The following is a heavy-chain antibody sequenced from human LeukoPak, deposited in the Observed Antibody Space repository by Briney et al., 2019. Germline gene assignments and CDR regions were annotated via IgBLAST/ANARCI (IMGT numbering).Heavy chain of an antibody. Sequence: SVKVSCKASGGTFSSYAISWVRQAPGQGLEWMGGIIPILGIANYAQKFQGRVTITADKSTSTAYMELSSLRSEDTAVYYCARDSRYYYDSSGYSDAFDIWGQGTMVTVSS. CDR2: IIPILGIA. J-gene: IGHJ3*02. CDR3: ARDSRYYYDSSGYSDAFDI. V-gene: IGHV1-69*10. D-gene: IGHD3-22*01. CDR1: GGTFSSYA.